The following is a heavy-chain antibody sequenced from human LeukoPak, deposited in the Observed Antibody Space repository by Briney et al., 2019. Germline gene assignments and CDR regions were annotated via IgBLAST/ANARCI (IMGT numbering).Heavy chain of an antibody. Sequence: PGESLRLSCAGSGFTLGSYAMSWVRQAPGKGLDWVSAISGNGYNTYYADSVKGRFTSSSESSGNTLYLQMHNLRAEDTAVYYCAKGVRLWFAFYFDYWGQGTLVTVSS. CDR3: AKGVRLWFAFYFDY. CDR2: ISGNGYNT. D-gene: IGHD3-10*01. CDR1: GFTLGSYA. J-gene: IGHJ4*02. V-gene: IGHV3-23*01.